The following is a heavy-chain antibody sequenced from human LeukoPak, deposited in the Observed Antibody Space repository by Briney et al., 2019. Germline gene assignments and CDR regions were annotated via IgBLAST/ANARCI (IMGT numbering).Heavy chain of an antibody. CDR3: ARAFQSLGGLSLPDY. CDR1: GYTFTSYA. V-gene: IGHV7-4-1*02. D-gene: IGHD3-16*02. CDR2: INTNTGNT. Sequence: ASVKLSCKASGYTFTSYAMNWVRQAPGQGLEWMGWINTNTGNTTYAQGFTGRFVFPLDTSVSTAYLQISSLKAEDTAVYFRARAFQSLGGLSLPDYWGQGTLLTVSS. J-gene: IGHJ4*02.